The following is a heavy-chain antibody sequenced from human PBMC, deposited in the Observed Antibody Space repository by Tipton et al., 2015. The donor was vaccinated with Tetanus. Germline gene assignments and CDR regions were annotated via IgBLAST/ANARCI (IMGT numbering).Heavy chain of an antibody. CDR2: IYYSGNS. Sequence: TLSLTCTVSGGSMNSYYWSWIRQPPGKGLEWIGYIYYSGNSDYNPSLKSRVTLSVDTSNNRFSLKLNSVTAADTAVYYCARLASYSNHLDAWGQGALVTVSS. J-gene: IGHJ4*02. CDR3: ARLASYSNHLDA. D-gene: IGHD4-11*01. V-gene: IGHV4-59*08. CDR1: GGSMNSYY.